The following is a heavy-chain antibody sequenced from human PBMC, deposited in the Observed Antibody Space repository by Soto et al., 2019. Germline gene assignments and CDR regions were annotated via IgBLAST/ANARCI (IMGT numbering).Heavy chain of an antibody. CDR2: SSNSGTFA. CDR3: ARSGDNFNVLDY. D-gene: IGHD1-1*01. J-gene: IGHJ4*02. V-gene: IGHV3-11*06. CDR1: GFTFSDYY. Sequence: VGSLRLSCAASGFTFSDYYMSWVRQAPGRGLEWISYSSNSGTFARYATSVKGRFSISRDNANNSLYLEMNSLRVEDTAVYYCARSGDNFNVLDYWGQGTPVTVSS.